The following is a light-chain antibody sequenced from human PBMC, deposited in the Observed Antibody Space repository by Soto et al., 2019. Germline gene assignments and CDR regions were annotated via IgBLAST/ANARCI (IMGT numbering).Light chain of an antibody. J-gene: IGLJ3*02. CDR1: SSNIGSNT. CDR3: AAWDDRLNGWV. Sequence: QSVLTQPPSASGTPGQRVTISCSESSSNIGSNTVNWYQQLPGTAPKLLIYSNNQRPSGVPDRFSGSKSGTSASLAISGLQSEDEADYYCAAWDDRLNGWVFGGGTKLTVL. V-gene: IGLV1-44*01. CDR2: SNN.